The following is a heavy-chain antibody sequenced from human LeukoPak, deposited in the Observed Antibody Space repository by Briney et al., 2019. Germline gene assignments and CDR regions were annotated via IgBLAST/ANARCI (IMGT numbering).Heavy chain of an antibody. Sequence: PGGSLRLSCAASGFTVSSNYMGWVRQATGKGLDWVSVIYSGGTAYYADSVKGRFTISRDSSKNILHLQMDSLTVDDTALYYCARGSSLAAVARGFDYWGQGTLVTVSS. CDR1: GFTVSSNY. V-gene: IGHV3-66*02. CDR2: IYSGGTA. CDR3: ARGSSLAAVARGFDY. D-gene: IGHD6-19*01. J-gene: IGHJ4*02.